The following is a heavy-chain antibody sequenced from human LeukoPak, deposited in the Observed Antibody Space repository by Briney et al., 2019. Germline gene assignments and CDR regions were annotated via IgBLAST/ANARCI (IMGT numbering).Heavy chain of an antibody. Sequence: ASVKVSCKASGYTFTSYYMHWVRQAPGQGLEWMGIINPSGGSTSYAQKFQGRVTMTRDTSTSTVYMELSSLRSEDTAVYYCATTRAYDFWSGYYKSNWFGPWGQGTLVTVSS. CDR2: INPSGGST. CDR3: ATTRAYDFWSGYYKSNWFGP. J-gene: IGHJ5*02. D-gene: IGHD3-3*01. CDR1: GYTFTSYY. V-gene: IGHV1-46*01.